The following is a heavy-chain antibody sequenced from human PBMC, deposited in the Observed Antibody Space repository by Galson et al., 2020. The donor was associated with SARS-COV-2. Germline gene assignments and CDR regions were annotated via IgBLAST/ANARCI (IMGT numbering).Heavy chain of an antibody. J-gene: IGHJ5*02. Sequence: SETLSLTCTVSGGSISSSSYYWGWIRQPPGKGLEWIGSIYYSVSTYYNPSLKSRVTISVDTSKNQFSLKLSSVTAADTAVYYCARCESDFWSGYSGFDPWGQGTLVTVSS. CDR3: ARCESDFWSGYSGFDP. CDR1: GGSISSSSYY. CDR2: IYYSVST. D-gene: IGHD3-3*01. V-gene: IGHV4-39*01.